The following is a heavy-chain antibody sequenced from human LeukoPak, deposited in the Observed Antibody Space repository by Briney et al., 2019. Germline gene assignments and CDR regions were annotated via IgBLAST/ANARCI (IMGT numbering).Heavy chain of an antibody. J-gene: IGHJ3*02. CDR1: GGSFSGYY. Sequence: ASETLSLTCAVYGGSFSGYYWSWIRQPPGKGLEWIGEINHSGSTNYNPSLKSRVTISVDTSKNQFSLKLSSVTAADTAVYYCARERGHIDTDGFDIHTDAFDIWGQGTMVTVSS. D-gene: IGHD3-10*01. CDR3: ARERGHIDTDGFDIHTDAFDI. V-gene: IGHV4-34*01. CDR2: INHSGST.